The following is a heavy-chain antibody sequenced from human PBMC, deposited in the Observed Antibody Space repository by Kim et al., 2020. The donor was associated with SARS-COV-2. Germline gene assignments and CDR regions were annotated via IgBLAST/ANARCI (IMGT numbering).Heavy chain of an antibody. CDR3: ARDYYYDSSGYYDY. V-gene: IGHV1-18*01. J-gene: IGHJ4*02. CDR2: ISAYNGNT. D-gene: IGHD3-22*01. Sequence: ASVKVSCKASGYTFTSYGISWVRQAPGQGLEWMGWISAYNGNTNYAQKLQGRVTMTTDTSTSTAYMELRSLRSDDTAVYYCARDYYYDSSGYYDYWGQGTLVTVSS. CDR1: GYTFTSYG.